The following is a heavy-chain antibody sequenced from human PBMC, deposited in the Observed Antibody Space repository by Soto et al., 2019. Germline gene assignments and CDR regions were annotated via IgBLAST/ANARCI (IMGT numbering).Heavy chain of an antibody. V-gene: IGHV4-34*01. CDR1: GGSVNGYY. J-gene: IGHJ5*02. CDR3: ATRITVFGLLIPPFDP. D-gene: IGHD3-3*01. CDR2: INHTGGT. Sequence: LSLTCAVYGGSVNGYYWNWIRPPPGKGLEWIGEINHTGGTHYHPSLKSRVTMSVDTSKNQFSLRLSSVTAADTAIYYCATRITVFGLLIPPFDPWGQGTQVTVSS.